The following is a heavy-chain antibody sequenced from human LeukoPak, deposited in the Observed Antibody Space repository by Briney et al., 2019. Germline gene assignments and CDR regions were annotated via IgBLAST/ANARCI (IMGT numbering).Heavy chain of an antibody. J-gene: IGHJ4*02. CDR2: IKQDGSEK. CDR3: AREAPVIIQHFDY. D-gene: IGHD3-3*01. V-gene: IGHV3-7*01. CDR1: GFTFSSYA. Sequence: GGSLRLSCAASGFTFSSYAMSWVRQAPGKGLEWVANIKQDGSEKYYVDSVKGRFTISRDNAKNSLYLQMNSLRAEDTAVYYCAREAPVIIQHFDYWGQGTLVTVSS.